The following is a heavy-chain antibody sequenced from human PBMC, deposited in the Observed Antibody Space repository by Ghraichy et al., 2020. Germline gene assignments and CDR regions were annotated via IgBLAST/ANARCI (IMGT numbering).Heavy chain of an antibody. Sequence: ASVKVSCKASGYTFTGYYMHWVRQAPGQGLEWMGWINPNSGGTNYAQKFQGRVTMTRDTSISTAYMELSRLRSDDTAVYYCARARIAAAGKGPGYYYDYYYGMDVWGQGTTVTVSS. V-gene: IGHV1-2*02. D-gene: IGHD6-13*01. CDR3: ARARIAAAGKGPGYYYDYYYGMDV. J-gene: IGHJ6*02. CDR2: INPNSGGT. CDR1: GYTFTGYY.